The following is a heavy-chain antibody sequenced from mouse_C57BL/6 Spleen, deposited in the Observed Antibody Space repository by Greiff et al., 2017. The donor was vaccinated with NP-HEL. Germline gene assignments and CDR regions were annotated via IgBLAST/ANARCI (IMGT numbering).Heavy chain of an antibody. Sequence: QVQLQQPGAELVRPGSSVKLSCKASGYTFTSYWMDWVKQRPGQGLEWIGNIYPSDSETHYNQKFKDKATLTVDKSSSTAYMQLSSLTSEDSAVYYCARRGYDVYFDYWGQGTTLTVSS. J-gene: IGHJ2*01. CDR1: GYTFTSYW. D-gene: IGHD2-2*01. CDR3: ARRGYDVYFDY. CDR2: IYPSDSET. V-gene: IGHV1-61*01.